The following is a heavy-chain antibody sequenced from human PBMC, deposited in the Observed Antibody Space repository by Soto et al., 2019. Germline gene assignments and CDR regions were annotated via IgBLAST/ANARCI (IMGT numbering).Heavy chain of an antibody. J-gene: IGHJ5*02. V-gene: IGHV4-31*03. CDR3: AREGLQYHNWFDP. D-gene: IGHD4-4*01. CDR1: GGSISSGGYY. CDR2: IYYSGRT. Sequence: QVQLQESSPGLVKPSQTLSLTCTVSGGSISSGGYYWSWIRQHPGKGLEWIGYIYYSGRTYYNPTLKSRVTISVDTSKNQFSLKLSSVTAADTAVYYCAREGLQYHNWFDPWGQGTLVTVYS.